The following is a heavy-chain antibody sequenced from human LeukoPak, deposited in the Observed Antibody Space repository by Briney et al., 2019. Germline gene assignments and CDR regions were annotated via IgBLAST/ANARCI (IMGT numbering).Heavy chain of an antibody. CDR1: GYTFTSCW. V-gene: IGHV5-10-1*04. J-gene: IGHJ4*02. D-gene: IGHD5-18*01. CDR2: IDPSDSYT. CDR3: ARRESVDTAMVNFDY. Sequence: GESLKISCKGSGYTFTSCWISWVRQMPGKGLEWMGKIDPSDSYTNYSPSFQGQVTISADKSISTAYLQWSSLKASDTAMYYCARRESVDTAMVNFDYWGQGTLVTVSS.